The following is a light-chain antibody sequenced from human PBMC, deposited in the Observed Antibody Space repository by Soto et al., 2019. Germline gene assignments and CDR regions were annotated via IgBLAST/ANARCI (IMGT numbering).Light chain of an antibody. Sequence: DIQMTQSPSTLSASVGDRVTITCRARQSISSWLAWYQQKPGKAPKLLIYDAYSLESWVPSRFCGSGSATEFSLTISSLQPDDFATYYCQQYNSYSPQITFGGGTKVEIK. J-gene: IGKJ4*01. CDR2: DAY. CDR3: QQYNSYSPQIT. CDR1: QSISSW. V-gene: IGKV1-5*01.